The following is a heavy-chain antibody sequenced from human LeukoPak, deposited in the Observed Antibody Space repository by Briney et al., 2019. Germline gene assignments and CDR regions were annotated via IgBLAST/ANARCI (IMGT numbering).Heavy chain of an antibody. CDR2: IYYSGST. J-gene: IGHJ4*02. CDR3: ASDLTIFGAPRYFDY. D-gene: IGHD3-3*01. CDR1: GGSIGSSSYY. Sequence: PSETLSLTCTVSGGSIGSSSYYWGWIRQPPGKGLEWIGSIYYSGSTYYNPSLKSRVTISVDTSKNQFSLKLSSVTAADTAVYYCASDLTIFGAPRYFDYWGQGTLVTVSS. V-gene: IGHV4-39*07.